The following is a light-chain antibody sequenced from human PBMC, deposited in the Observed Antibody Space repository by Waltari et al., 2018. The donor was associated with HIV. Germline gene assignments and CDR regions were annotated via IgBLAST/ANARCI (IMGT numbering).Light chain of an antibody. CDR3: QQYNNWPQS. CDR2: GAS. CDR1: QSVSTT. Sequence: EIVMTQSPATLSVSPGERATLSCRASQSVSTTLAWYQQKPGQAPRLLIYGASTRATGIPARFSGSGSGTEFTLTISSTQSEDFAVYYCQQYNNWPQSFGQGTTLEIK. V-gene: IGKV3-15*01. J-gene: IGKJ2*03.